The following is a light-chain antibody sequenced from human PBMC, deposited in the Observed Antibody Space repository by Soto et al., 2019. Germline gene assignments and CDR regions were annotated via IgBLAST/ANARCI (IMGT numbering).Light chain of an antibody. J-gene: IGKJ1*01. CDR1: QSISNK. V-gene: IGKV3-20*01. CDR3: QQYGSSGT. Sequence: EIVMPQSPATVSVSPGASAPLSCRASQSISNKLVWYQQKLGQAPRLLIYGASNRATGIPDRFSGSGSGTDFTLTIGRLEPEDFAVYYCQQYGSSGTFGQGTKVDIK. CDR2: GAS.